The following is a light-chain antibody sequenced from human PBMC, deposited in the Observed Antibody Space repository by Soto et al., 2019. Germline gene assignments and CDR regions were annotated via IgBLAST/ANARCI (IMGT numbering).Light chain of an antibody. V-gene: IGKV3-20*01. CDR2: GAS. CDR3: QQYGTSPLT. CDR1: DNVKGGY. Sequence: EIVLTQSPGTLSLSPGERATLSCRASDNVKGGYLAWYQQKPGQAPRLLIPGASGRATDIADRLRGSGSGTHFTLTISRLEPEDSAVYYCQQYGTSPLTFGGGTTVEI. J-gene: IGKJ4*01.